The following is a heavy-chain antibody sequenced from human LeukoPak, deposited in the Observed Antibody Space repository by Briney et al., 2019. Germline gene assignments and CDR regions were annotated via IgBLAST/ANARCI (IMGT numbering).Heavy chain of an antibody. D-gene: IGHD2-15*01. CDR2: INPNSGGT. Sequence: ASVKVSCKASGYTFTGYYMHWVRQAPGQGLEWMGWINPNSGGTNYAQKFQGRVTMTRDTSISTAYMELSRLRSDDTAVYYCASRCSGGSCYANHYYYGMDVWGQGTTDTVSS. V-gene: IGHV1-2*02. CDR1: GYTFTGYY. J-gene: IGHJ6*02. CDR3: ASRCSGGSCYANHYYYGMDV.